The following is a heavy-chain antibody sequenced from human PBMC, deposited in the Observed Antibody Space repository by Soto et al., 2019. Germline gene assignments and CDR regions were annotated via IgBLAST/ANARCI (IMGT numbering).Heavy chain of an antibody. CDR1: GYSFTSYW. V-gene: IGHV5-51*01. J-gene: IGHJ6*02. CDR3: TTDGRIAVAVYYYYGMDV. Sequence: PGESLKISCKGSGYSFTSYWIGWVRQMPGKGPEWMGIIYPGDSDTRYSPSFQGQVTISADKSISTAYLQWSSLKASDTAVYYCTTDGRIAVAVYYYYGMDVWGQGTTVTVSS. D-gene: IGHD6-19*01. CDR2: IYPGDSDT.